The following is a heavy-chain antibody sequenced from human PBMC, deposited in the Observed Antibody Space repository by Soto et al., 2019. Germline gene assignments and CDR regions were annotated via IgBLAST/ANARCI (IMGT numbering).Heavy chain of an antibody. D-gene: IGHD4-17*01. V-gene: IGHV3-23*01. Sequence: EVQLLESGGGLVQPGESLRLSCAASAFTFSSYAMSWVRQAPGKGLEWVSAISGSGGSTYYADSVKGRFTISRDNSKNTLYLQMNSLRAEDTAVYYCAKDRDGDYSTEFDPWGQGTLVTVSS. CDR2: ISGSGGST. CDR1: AFTFSSYA. CDR3: AKDRDGDYSTEFDP. J-gene: IGHJ5*02.